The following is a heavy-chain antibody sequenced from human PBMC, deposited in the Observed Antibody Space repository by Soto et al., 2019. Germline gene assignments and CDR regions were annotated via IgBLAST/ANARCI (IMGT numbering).Heavy chain of an antibody. CDR1: GFTFSSYE. J-gene: IGHJ6*02. D-gene: IGHD4-17*01. Sequence: PGGSLRLSCAASGFTFSSYEMNRVRQAPGKGLEWVSYISSSGSTIYYADSVKGRFTISRDNAKNSLYLQMNSLRAEDTAVYYCARALDYGDYASYYYYGMDVWGQGTTVTVSS. CDR2: ISSSGSTI. CDR3: ARALDYGDYASYYYYGMDV. V-gene: IGHV3-48*03.